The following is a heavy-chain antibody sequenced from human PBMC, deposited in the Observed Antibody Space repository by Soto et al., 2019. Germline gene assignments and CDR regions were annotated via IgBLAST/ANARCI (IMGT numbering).Heavy chain of an antibody. CDR3: ARGRDSSGWYVGDWFDP. CDR1: GYTFTSYG. V-gene: IGHV1-18*01. J-gene: IGHJ5*02. Sequence: ASVKVSCKASGYTFTSYGISWVRQAPGQGLEWMGWISAYNGNTNYAQKLQGRVTMTTDTSTSTAYMELRSLRSDDTAVYYCARGRDSSGWYVGDWFDPWGQGTLVTVSS. D-gene: IGHD6-19*01. CDR2: ISAYNGNT.